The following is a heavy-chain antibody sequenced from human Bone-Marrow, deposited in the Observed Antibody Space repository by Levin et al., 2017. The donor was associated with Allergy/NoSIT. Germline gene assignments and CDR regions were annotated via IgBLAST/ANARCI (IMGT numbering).Heavy chain of an antibody. D-gene: IGHD3-22*01. CDR1: GFTFSSYA. CDR3: AKYYDRSGYYFDY. J-gene: IGHJ4*02. CDR2: ISGSGGST. V-gene: IGHV3-23*01. Sequence: GGSLRLSCAASGFTFSSYAMSWVRQAPGKGLEWVSGISGSGGSTYYADSVKGRFTISRDNSKNTLYLQMNSLRAEDTAVYFCAKYYDRSGYYFDYWGQGTLVTVSS.